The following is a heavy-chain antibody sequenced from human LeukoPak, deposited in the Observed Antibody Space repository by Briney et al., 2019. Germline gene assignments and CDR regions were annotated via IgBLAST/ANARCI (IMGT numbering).Heavy chain of an antibody. CDR3: ARDPWIDSVVEVVARSMDV. Sequence: GGSLRLSCAASGFTFSSFSMNWVRQAPGKGLECVSSISRSSSYIYYADSVKGRFIISRDKAKNSLYLQMNSLRAEDTAVYYCARDPWIDSVVEVVARSMDVLGQGTTVTVSS. V-gene: IGHV3-21*01. J-gene: IGHJ6*02. CDR2: ISRSSSYI. D-gene: IGHD2-15*01. CDR1: GFTFSSFS.